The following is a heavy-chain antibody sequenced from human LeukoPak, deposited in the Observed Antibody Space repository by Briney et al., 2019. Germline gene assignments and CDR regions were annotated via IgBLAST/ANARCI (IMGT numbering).Heavy chain of an antibody. Sequence: PGGSLRLSGAASGFTFSSYSMNWVRQAPGKGLEWVSSISSSSSYIYYADSVKGRFTISRDNAKNSLYLQMNSLRAEDTAVYYCAGDYYDSSGYARGFDPWGQGTLVTVSS. J-gene: IGHJ5*02. CDR2: ISSSSSYI. V-gene: IGHV3-21*01. CDR1: GFTFSSYS. D-gene: IGHD3-22*01. CDR3: AGDYYDSSGYARGFDP.